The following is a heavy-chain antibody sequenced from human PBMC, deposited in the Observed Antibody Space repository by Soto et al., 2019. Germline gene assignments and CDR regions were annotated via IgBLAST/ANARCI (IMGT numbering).Heavy chain of an antibody. V-gene: IGHV1-69*02. J-gene: IGHJ3*02. CDR2: IIPILGIA. Sequence: QVQLVQSGAEVKKPGSSVKVSCKASGGTFSSYTISWVRQAPGQGLEWMGRIIPILGIANYAQKFQGRVTITADKSTSTAYMELSSLRSEDTAVYXCARVPIVVVPAAIDAFDIWGQGTMVTVSS. CDR1: GGTFSSYT. D-gene: IGHD2-2*01. CDR3: ARVPIVVVPAAIDAFDI.